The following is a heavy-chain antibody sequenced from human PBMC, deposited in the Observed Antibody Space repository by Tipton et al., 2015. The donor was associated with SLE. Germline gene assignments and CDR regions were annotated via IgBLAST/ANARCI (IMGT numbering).Heavy chain of an antibody. CDR3: ARGGDSTGGFDP. V-gene: IGHV4-59*11. D-gene: IGHD3-10*01. CDR2: IYYSGST. J-gene: IGHJ5*02. Sequence: TLSLTCTVSGGSISSHYWSWIRQPPGKGLEWIGYIYYSGSTNYNPSLKSRVTMSVDTSKNQFSLKLSSVTAADTAVYYCARGGDSTGGFDPWGQGTLVTVSS. CDR1: GGSISSHY.